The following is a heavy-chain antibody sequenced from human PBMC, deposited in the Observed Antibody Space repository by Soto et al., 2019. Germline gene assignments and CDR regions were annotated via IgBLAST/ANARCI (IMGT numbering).Heavy chain of an antibody. J-gene: IGHJ6*02. Sequence: ASVKVSCKASGYTFTDYYMHWVRQAPGQGLEWMGWVNPNNGGTNYAQKFQGRVTMTRDTSISTAYMELSRLRSDDTAVYYCAPTRLYYNKVMDVWGQGTTVTVSS. CDR2: VNPNNGGT. V-gene: IGHV1-2*02. CDR3: APTRLYYNKVMDV. D-gene: IGHD3-22*01. CDR1: GYTFTDYY.